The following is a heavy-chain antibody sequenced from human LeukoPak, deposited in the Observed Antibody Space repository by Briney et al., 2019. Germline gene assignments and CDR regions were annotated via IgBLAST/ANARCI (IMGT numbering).Heavy chain of an antibody. D-gene: IGHD2-2*01. J-gene: IGHJ3*01. CDR3: AKDIDRYCSSTSCTYALDF. Sequence: GESLRLSCVASGFTFSRNYMTWVRQAPGKGLEWVSYIGHTGSITDYADSVKGRFTISRDNAKNSLYLQMNTLRAEDTALYYCAKDIDRYCSSTSCTYALDFWGQGTMVTVSS. CDR1: GFTFSRNY. CDR2: IGHTGSIT. V-gene: IGHV3-48*01.